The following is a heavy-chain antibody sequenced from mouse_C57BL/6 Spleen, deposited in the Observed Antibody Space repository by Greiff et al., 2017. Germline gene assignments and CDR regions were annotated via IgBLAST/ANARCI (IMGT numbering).Heavy chain of an antibody. Sequence: QVQLQQPGAELVMPGASVKLSCKASGYTFTSYWMHWVKQRPVQGLEWIGKIDPSDSDTNYNQKFKGKSTLTVDKASSTAYMQLSSLTSEDSAVYYCARGESTGEYTDYWGQGTTLTVSS. V-gene: IGHV1-69*01. J-gene: IGHJ2*01. CDR1: GYTFTSYW. CDR3: ARGESTGEYTDY. D-gene: IGHD5-2*01. CDR2: IDPSDSDT.